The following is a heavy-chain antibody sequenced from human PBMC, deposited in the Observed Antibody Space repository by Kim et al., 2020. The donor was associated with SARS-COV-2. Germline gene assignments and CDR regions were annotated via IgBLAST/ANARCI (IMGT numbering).Heavy chain of an antibody. J-gene: IGHJ4*02. CDR2: IYYDGSNS. V-gene: IGHV3-33*03. D-gene: IGHD6-13*01. Sequence: GGSLRLSCAASGFTFRSYGMHWVRQAPGKGLEWVTLIYYDGSNSYYVDSVKGRFTVSRDNSKNTLYLQMNSLRVEDTAVYYCATIRGSDSSRWHSDNWGQGTLVTVSS. CDR1: GFTFRSYG. CDR3: ATIRGSDSSRWHSDN.